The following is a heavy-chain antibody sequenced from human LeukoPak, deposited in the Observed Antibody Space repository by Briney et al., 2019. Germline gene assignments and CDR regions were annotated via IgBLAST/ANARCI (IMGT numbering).Heavy chain of an antibody. D-gene: IGHD5-24*01. CDR3: ASCAREGWLHPFDS. CDR1: GGSTSSGGYY. Sequence: SETLSLTCSVSGGSTSSGGYYWSWIRQHPGKGLEWIGYVYYSGSTYYNPSLKGRVTISLYTSKNQFSLRLSSVTAADTAVYCCASCAREGWLHPFDSWGQGTLVTVSS. V-gene: IGHV4-31*03. CDR2: VYYSGST. J-gene: IGHJ4*02.